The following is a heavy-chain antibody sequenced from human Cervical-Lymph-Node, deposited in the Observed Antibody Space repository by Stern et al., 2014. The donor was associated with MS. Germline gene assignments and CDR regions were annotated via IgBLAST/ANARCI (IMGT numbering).Heavy chain of an antibody. Sequence: QVQLQESGPGLVKPSETLSLTCTVSGGSISSYYWSWIRQPPGKGLEWIGYIYYSGSTNYNPSLKSRVTISVDTSKNQFSLKLSSVTAADTAVYYCARVSPWDGYNPIDYWGQGTLVTVSS. CDR2: IYYSGST. J-gene: IGHJ4*02. D-gene: IGHD5-24*01. CDR3: ARVSPWDGYNPIDY. V-gene: IGHV4-59*01. CDR1: GGSISSYY.